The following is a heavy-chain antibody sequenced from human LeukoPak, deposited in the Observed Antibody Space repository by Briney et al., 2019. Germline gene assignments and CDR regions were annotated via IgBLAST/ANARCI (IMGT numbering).Heavy chain of an antibody. D-gene: IGHD5-18*01. CDR2: INHRGST. V-gene: IGHV4-34*01. J-gene: IGHJ4*02. Sequence: SESLSLTCAVDGGSLSGYYWRWVRQPPGKGLGWVGEINHRGSTNYNPSLKSRVPISVDTSKHHFSLRLSSATAADTAGYDRARGRIYSYGYIAHDYWGQGTLVTVSP. CDR3: ARGRIYSYGYIAHDY. CDR1: GGSLSGYY.